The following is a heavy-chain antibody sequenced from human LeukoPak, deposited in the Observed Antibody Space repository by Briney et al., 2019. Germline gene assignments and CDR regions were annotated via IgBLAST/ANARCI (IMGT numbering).Heavy chain of an antibody. CDR3: ARGKDSSGY. J-gene: IGHJ4*02. D-gene: IGHD6-19*01. Sequence: SEPLSLTCTVSGGSISSYYWSWIRQPPGKGLAWIGYIYYSGSTNYNPSLKSRVTISVDTSKNQFSLKLSSVTAADTAVYYCARGKDSSGYWGQGTLVTVSS. V-gene: IGHV4-59*01. CDR2: IYYSGST. CDR1: GGSISSYY.